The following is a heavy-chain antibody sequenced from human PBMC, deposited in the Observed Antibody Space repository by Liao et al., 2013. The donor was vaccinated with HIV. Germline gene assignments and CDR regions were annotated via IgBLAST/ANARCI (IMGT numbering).Heavy chain of an antibody. CDR1: GGSISSGSYY. CDR3: ARDMGQYLYWYFDL. J-gene: IGHJ2*01. Sequence: QVQLQESGPGLVKPSQTLSLTCTVSGGSISSGSYYWSWIRQPAGKGLEWIGRIYTSGSTNYNPSLKSRVTISVDTSKNQFSLKLSSVTAADTAVYYCARDMGQYLYWYFDLWGRGTLVTVSS. D-gene: IGHD3-16*01. V-gene: IGHV4-61*02. CDR2: IYTSGST.